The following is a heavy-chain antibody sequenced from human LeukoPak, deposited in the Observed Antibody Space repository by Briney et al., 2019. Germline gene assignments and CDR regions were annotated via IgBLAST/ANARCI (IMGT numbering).Heavy chain of an antibody. J-gene: IGHJ4*02. CDR2: INPNSGGT. V-gene: IGHV1-2*02. CDR3: ARDSEDSGWSDY. Sequence: ASVKVSCKASGYTFTGYYMYWVRQAPGQGLEWMGWINPNSGGTNYAQKFQGRVTMTRDTSISTAYMELSRLRSDDTAVYYCARDSEDSGWSDYWGQGTLVTVSS. D-gene: IGHD6-19*01. CDR1: GYTFTGYY.